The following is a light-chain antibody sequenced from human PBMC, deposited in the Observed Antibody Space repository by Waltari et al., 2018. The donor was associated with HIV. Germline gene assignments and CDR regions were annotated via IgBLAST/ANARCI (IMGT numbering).Light chain of an antibody. V-gene: IGLV3-19*01. CDR2: GKN. J-gene: IGLJ2*01. CDR3: NSRDSSGNHLGV. Sequence: SSELTQDPAVSVALGQTVRITYQGDSLRKYYASWYQQKPGQAPVLVVFGKNNRPSGIPDRFSGSSSGNTASLTITGAQAEDEADYYCNSRDSSGNHLGVFGGGTKLTVL. CDR1: SLRKYY.